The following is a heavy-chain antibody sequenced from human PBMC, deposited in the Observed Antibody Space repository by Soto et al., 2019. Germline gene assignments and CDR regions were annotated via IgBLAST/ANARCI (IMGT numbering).Heavy chain of an antibody. V-gene: IGHV1-46*01. CDR1: GYTFTSYY. J-gene: IGHJ6*02. D-gene: IGHD1-7*01. CDR3: ARDNWNYVHYYYYGMAV. CDR2: INPSGGST. Sequence: ASVKVSCKASGYTFTSYYMHWVRQAPGQGLEWMGIINPSGGSTSYAQKFQGRVTMTRDTSTSTVYMELSSLRSEDTAVYYCARDNWNYVHYYYYGMAVWGQGTTVSVSS.